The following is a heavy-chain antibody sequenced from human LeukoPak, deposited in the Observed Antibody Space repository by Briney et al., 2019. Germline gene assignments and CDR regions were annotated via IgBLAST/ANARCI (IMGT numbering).Heavy chain of an antibody. D-gene: IGHD3-9*01. V-gene: IGHV1-69*13. CDR3: ATSPRKYFDWLSPDY. CDR2: IIPIFGTA. J-gene: IGHJ4*02. Sequence: SVKVSCKASGGTFSNYAISWVRQAPGQGLEWMGGIIPIFGTANYAQKFQGRVTITADESTSTAYMELSSLRSEDTAVYYCATSPRKYFDWLSPDYWGQGTLVTVSS. CDR1: GGTFSNYA.